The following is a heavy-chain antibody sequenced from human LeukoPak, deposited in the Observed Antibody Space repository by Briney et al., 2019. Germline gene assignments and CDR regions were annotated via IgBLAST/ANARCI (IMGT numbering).Heavy chain of an antibody. Sequence: SETLSLTCTVSGGSISSYYWSWIRQPPGKGLEWIGYIYYSGSTNYNPSLKSRVTISVGTSKNQFSLKLSSVTAADTAVYYCARSRYSYAHLDAFDIWGQGTMVTVSS. CDR3: ARSRYSYAHLDAFDI. CDR2: IYYSGST. CDR1: GGSISSYY. D-gene: IGHD5-18*01. J-gene: IGHJ3*02. V-gene: IGHV4-59*01.